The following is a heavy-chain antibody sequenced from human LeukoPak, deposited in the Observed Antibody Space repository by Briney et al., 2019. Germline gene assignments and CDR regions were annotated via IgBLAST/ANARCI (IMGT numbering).Heavy chain of an antibody. D-gene: IGHD3-22*01. V-gene: IGHV3-23*01. J-gene: IGHJ4*02. Sequence: PGGSLRLSCAASGFTFSSYGMSWVRQAPGKGLEWVSAISGSGGSTYYADSVKGRFTISRDNSKNTLYLQMNSLRAEDTAVYYCAKHRYYYDSSGYYLFDYWGQGTLVTVSS. CDR1: GFTFSSYG. CDR3: AKHRYYYDSSGYYLFDY. CDR2: ISGSGGST.